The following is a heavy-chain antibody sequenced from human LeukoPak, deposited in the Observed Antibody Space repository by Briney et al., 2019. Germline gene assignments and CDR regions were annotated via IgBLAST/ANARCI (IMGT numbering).Heavy chain of an antibody. Sequence: TGGSLRLSCAASGLTFSSYEMNWVRQAPGKGLEWVSYISSSGSSTYYADSVKGRFTISRDNAKKSLYLQMHSLRAEGTAVYYCARLGYCSGGSCYSLDHWGQGTLVTVSS. CDR3: ARLGYCSGGSCYSLDH. CDR2: ISSSGSST. V-gene: IGHV3-48*03. J-gene: IGHJ4*02. D-gene: IGHD2-15*01. CDR1: GLTFSSYE.